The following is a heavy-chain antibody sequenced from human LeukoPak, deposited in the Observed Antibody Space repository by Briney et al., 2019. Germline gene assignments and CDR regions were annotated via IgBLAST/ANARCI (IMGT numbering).Heavy chain of an antibody. CDR1: GGTFSSYA. V-gene: IGHV1-69*04. D-gene: IGHD5-24*01. CDR2: IIPILGIA. Sequence: ASVKVSCKASGGTFSSYAISWVRQAPGQGLEWMGRIIPILGIANYAQKFQGRVTITADKSTSTAYMELSSLRSEDTAVYYCARVLTVEMATIGAFDIWGQGTMVTVSS. J-gene: IGHJ3*02. CDR3: ARVLTVEMATIGAFDI.